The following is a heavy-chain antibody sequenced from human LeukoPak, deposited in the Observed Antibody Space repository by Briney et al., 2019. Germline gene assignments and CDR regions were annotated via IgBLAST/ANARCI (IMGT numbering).Heavy chain of an antibody. CDR2: ISGSGGST. CDR1: GFTFSSYA. V-gene: IGHV3-23*01. Sequence: GGSLRLSCAASGFTFSSYAMSWVRQAPGKGLEWVSAISGSGGSTYHADSVKGRFTISRDNAKNSLYLQMNSLRAEDTAVYYCAREFYYDSSGSLDYWGQGTLVTVSS. D-gene: IGHD3-22*01. J-gene: IGHJ4*02. CDR3: AREFYYDSSGSLDY.